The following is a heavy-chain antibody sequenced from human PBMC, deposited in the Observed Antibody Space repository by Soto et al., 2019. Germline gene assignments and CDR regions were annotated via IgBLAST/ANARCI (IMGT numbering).Heavy chain of an antibody. CDR3: AKGDPIPPAGFDY. J-gene: IGHJ4*02. Sequence: QVQLVESGGGVVQPGRSLRLSCAASGFTFSSYGMHWVRQAPGKGLEWVAVISYDGSNKYYADSVKGRVTISRDNSKNTLYLQMNSLRAEDTAVYYCAKGDPIPPAGFDYWGQGTLVTVSS. V-gene: IGHV3-30*18. CDR1: GFTFSSYG. D-gene: IGHD2-2*02. CDR2: ISYDGSNK.